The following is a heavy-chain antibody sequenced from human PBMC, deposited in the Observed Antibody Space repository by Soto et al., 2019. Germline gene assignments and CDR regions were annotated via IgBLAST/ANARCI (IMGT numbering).Heavy chain of an antibody. D-gene: IGHD2-2*02. CDR2: IYYSGST. V-gene: IGHV4-59*01. Sequence: SETLSLTCTVSGGSISSYYWSWIRQPPGKGLEWIGYIYYSGSTNYNPSLKSRVTISVDTSKNQFSLKLSSVTAADTAVYYCARGDGYCSSTSCYRYYYYGMDVWGQGTTVTVSS. J-gene: IGHJ6*02. CDR1: GGSISSYY. CDR3: ARGDGYCSSTSCYRYYYYGMDV.